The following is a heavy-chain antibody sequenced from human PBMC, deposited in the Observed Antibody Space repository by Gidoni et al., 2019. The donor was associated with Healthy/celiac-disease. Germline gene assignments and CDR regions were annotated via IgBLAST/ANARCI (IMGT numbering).Heavy chain of an antibody. Sequence: QVQLVQSGAEVKKPGSSVTVSCKASGGTFSSYAISWVRQAPGQGLEWMGGIIPIFGTANYAQKFQGRVTITADESTSTAYMELSSLRSEDTAVYYCARDCSGGSCYSMYAFDIWGQGTMVTVSS. CDR2: IIPIFGTA. D-gene: IGHD2-15*01. J-gene: IGHJ3*02. V-gene: IGHV1-69*01. CDR1: GGTFSSYA. CDR3: ARDCSGGSCYSMYAFDI.